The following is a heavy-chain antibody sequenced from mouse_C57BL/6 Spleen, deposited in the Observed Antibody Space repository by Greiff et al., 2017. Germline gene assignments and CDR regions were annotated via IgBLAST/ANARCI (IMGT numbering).Heavy chain of an antibody. CDR1: GYTFTSYW. CDR3: ARAELRRDYAMDY. Sequence: VQLQQPGAELVKPGASVKLSCKASGYTFTSYWMQWVKQRPGQGLEWIGEIDPSDSYTNYNQKFKGKATLTVDTASSTAYMQLSSLTSEDSAVYYCARAELRRDYAMDYWGQGTSVTVSS. V-gene: IGHV1-50*01. J-gene: IGHJ4*01. CDR2: IDPSDSYT.